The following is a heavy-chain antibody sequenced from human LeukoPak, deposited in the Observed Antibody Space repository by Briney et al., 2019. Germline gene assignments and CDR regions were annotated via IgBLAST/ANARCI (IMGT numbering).Heavy chain of an antibody. J-gene: IGHJ4*02. Sequence: SETLSLTCTVSGGSIRSQYWSWIRQPAGRGLEWLGRIYASGSTNYSPSLKSRVTMSLDTYKNQFSLKLFSVTAADTAVYFCARDVSSWPFFDSWGQGTQVTVSS. CDR1: GGSIRSQY. CDR2: IYASGST. V-gene: IGHV4-4*07. D-gene: IGHD6-13*01. CDR3: ARDVSSWPFFDS.